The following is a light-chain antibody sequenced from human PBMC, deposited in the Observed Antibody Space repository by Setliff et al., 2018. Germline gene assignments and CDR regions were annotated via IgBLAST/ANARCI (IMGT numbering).Light chain of an antibody. J-gene: IGLJ1*01. CDR3: SSYAGGDIYV. Sequence: QSALTQPPSASGSPGQSVTISCTGTSSDVGTYKLVSWFQQHPGKGPELVIYEVNRRPSGVPDRFSGSKSGNTASLTVSGLQAEDEADYYCSSYAGGDIYVFGTGTKVTVL. V-gene: IGLV2-8*01. CDR2: EVN. CDR1: SSDVGTYKL.